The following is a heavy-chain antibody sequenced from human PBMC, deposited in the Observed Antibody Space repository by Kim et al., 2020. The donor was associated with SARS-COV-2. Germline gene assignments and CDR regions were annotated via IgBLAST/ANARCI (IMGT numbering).Heavy chain of an antibody. Sequence: GGSLRLSCAASGFTVSSYDMSWVRQAPGKGLEWVSGFYSGGARYYAASVRGGFTIISKPSNDMMLLLLRNLRRADTAADYCCARDRPASRGWQGECAFWG. D-gene: IGHD3-10*01. CDR1: GFTVSSYD. CDR2: FYSGGAR. V-gene: IGHV3-53*01. CDR3: ARDRPASRGWQGECAF. J-gene: IGHJ2*01.